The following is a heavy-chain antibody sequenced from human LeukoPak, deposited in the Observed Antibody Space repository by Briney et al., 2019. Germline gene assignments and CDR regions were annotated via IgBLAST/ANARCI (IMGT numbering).Heavy chain of an antibody. Sequence: KPSETLSLTCTVSGGSISSYYWSWIGQPPGKGLEYVGYIYYTGSTNYNPSLKSRVTISVDTSKNQFSLNLTSVTAADTAVYYCARTLSSSYYSGGSCWNDYWGQGTLVTVSS. J-gene: IGHJ4*02. CDR2: IYYTGST. V-gene: IGHV4-59*08. D-gene: IGHD2-15*01. CDR1: GGSISSYY. CDR3: ARTLSSSYYSGGSCWNDY.